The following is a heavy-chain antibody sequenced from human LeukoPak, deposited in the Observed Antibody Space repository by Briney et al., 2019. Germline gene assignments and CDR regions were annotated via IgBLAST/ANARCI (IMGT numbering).Heavy chain of an antibody. V-gene: IGHV4-39*07. D-gene: IGHD1-1*01. Sequence: SETLSLTCTVSGGSISSSSYYWSWIRQPPGKGLEWIGEINHSGSTNYNPSLKSRVTISVDTSKNQFSLKLSSVTAADTAVYYCARGTILDVWGKGTTVTVSS. CDR3: ARGTILDV. J-gene: IGHJ6*04. CDR2: INHSGST. CDR1: GGSISSSSYY.